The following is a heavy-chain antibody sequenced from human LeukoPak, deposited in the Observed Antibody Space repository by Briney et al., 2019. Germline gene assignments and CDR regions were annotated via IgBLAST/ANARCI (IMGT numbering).Heavy chain of an antibody. D-gene: IGHD3-3*01. CDR3: AKGPERGTIFGVALIDVATDY. Sequence: PGGSLRLSCAASGFTFSSYGMHWVRQAPGKGLEWVAVISYDGSNKYYADSVKGRFTISRDNSKNTLYLQMNSLRAEDTAVYYCAKGPERGTIFGVALIDVATDYWGQGTLVTVSS. J-gene: IGHJ4*02. CDR1: GFTFSSYG. CDR2: ISYDGSNK. V-gene: IGHV3-30*18.